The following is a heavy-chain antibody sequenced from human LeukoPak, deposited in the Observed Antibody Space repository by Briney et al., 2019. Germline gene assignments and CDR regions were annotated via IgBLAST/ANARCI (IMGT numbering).Heavy chain of an antibody. CDR3: ASRVYGLGSFNY. V-gene: IGHV4-39*01. CDR1: GGSISSTSYY. D-gene: IGHD3-10*01. CDR2: IYNSGTT. J-gene: IGHJ4*01. Sequence: SETLSLTCTVSGGSISSTSYYWDWIRQPPGKGLEWIGSIYNSGTTYYNPSLKSRVTISVDTSKNQFPLKVSSVTAADTALYYCASRVYGLGSFNYWGQGTLVTVSS.